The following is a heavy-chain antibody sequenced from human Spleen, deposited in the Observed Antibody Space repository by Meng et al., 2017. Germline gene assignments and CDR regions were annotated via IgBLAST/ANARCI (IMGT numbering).Heavy chain of an antibody. Sequence: VRLVQAGAEVKKPGASVKVSCTASGYTFPDYWLHWVRRAPGQGLEWMGRINPKSGDTHYAQRFQGRVTMTGDTSISTAYMELSGLRSDDTAMYYCARDEDISAAGKLFGDYWGQGTLVTVSS. CDR1: GYTFPDYW. V-gene: IGHV1-2*06. CDR2: INPKSGDT. J-gene: IGHJ4*02. CDR3: ARDEDISAAGKLFGDY. D-gene: IGHD6-13*01.